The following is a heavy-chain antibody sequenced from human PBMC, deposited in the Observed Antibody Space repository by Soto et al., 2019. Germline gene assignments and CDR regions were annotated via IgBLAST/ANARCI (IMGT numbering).Heavy chain of an antibody. Sequence: GGSLRLSCAASGFTFSSYSMNWVRQAPGKGLEWVSSISSSSSYIYYADSVKGRFTISRDNAKNSLYLQMNSLRAEDTAVYYCARSPRRYCSGGSCHDAFDIWGQGTMVTVSS. CDR3: ARSPRRYCSGGSCHDAFDI. CDR1: GFTFSSYS. CDR2: ISSSSSYI. V-gene: IGHV3-21*01. J-gene: IGHJ3*02. D-gene: IGHD2-15*01.